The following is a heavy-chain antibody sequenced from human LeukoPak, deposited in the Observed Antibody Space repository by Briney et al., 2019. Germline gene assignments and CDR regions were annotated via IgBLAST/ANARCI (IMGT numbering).Heavy chain of an antibody. CDR2: INHSGRT. J-gene: IGHJ4*02. V-gene: IGHV4-34*01. CDR3: ARAGDNSGYCDY. Sequence: KPSAALSLTCAVSGGSFRGYYWSWIRQPPGKGLEWIGEINHSGRTNYNPSLKSRVTISVDTSKNQFSLKLSSVTAADTAVYYCARAGDNSGYCDYWGQGTLVTVSS. D-gene: IGHD3-22*01. CDR1: GGSFRGYY.